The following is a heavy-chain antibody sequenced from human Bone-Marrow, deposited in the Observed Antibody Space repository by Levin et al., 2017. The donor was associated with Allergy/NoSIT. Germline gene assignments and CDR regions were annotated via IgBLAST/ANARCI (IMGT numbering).Heavy chain of an antibody. CDR2: IYPRDSDT. V-gene: IGHV5-51*01. D-gene: IGHD1-7*01. CDR1: GYSFTSSW. CDR3: TRRAPNSFGTTGNWFDP. Sequence: GESLKISCKGSGYSFTSSWIGWVRQMPGKGLEWMGIIYPRDSDTRYSPSFQGQATISVDKSISTAYLQWSSLKASDTAIYYCTRRAPNSFGTTGNWFDPWGQGTLVTVSS. J-gene: IGHJ5*02.